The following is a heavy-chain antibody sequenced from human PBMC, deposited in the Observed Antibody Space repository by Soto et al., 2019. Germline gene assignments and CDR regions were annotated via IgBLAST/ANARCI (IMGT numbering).Heavy chain of an antibody. CDR1: GASVNSGNYY. V-gene: IGHV4-61*01. J-gene: IGHJ4*02. D-gene: IGHD6-13*01. Sequence: SDTLSLTCTVSGASVNSGNYYWTWIRQPPGKGLEWIGYVYITTTTNYNPSLKSRVAMSLDTSKNQFSLKLTSVTAEDTAVYYCAKDRGYYSSSWPFYWGQGTLVTVSS. CDR2: VYITTTT. CDR3: AKDRGYYSSSWPFY.